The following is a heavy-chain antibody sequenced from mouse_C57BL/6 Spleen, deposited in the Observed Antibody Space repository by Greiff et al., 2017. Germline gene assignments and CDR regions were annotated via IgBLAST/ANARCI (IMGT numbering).Heavy chain of an antibody. Sequence: QVQLKQSGAELVKPGASVKLSCKASGYTFTSYWMHWVKQRPGQGLEWIGMIHPNSGSTNYNEKFKSKATLTVDKSSSTAYMQLSSLTSEDSAVYYCARMTTVVARTYCYAMDYWGQGTSVTVSS. D-gene: IGHD1-1*01. V-gene: IGHV1-64*01. CDR1: GYTFTSYW. CDR2: IHPNSGST. CDR3: ARMTTVVARTYCYAMDY. J-gene: IGHJ4*01.